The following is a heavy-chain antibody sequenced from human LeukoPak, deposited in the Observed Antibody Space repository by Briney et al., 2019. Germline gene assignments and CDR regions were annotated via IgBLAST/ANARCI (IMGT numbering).Heavy chain of an antibody. CDR1: VGTFSSYA. D-gene: IGHD3-10*01. CDR3: ASKHRGSGSSPDS. V-gene: IGHV1-69*06. J-gene: IGHJ4*02. CDR2: IIPIFGTA. Sequence: GSSAKVSCKASVGTFSSYAISWVRQAPGQGLEWMGRIIPIFGTANYAQKLQGRVTITADKSTSTAYMELSSLRSEDTAVYYCASKHRGSGSSPDSWGQGTLVTVSS.